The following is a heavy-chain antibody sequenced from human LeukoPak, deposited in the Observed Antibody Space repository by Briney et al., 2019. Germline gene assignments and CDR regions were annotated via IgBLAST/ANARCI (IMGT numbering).Heavy chain of an antibody. D-gene: IGHD2-15*01. CDR2: ISSSRSYI. V-gene: IGHV3-21*04. CDR1: GFTFSSYS. CDR3: ARSVAASRDY. J-gene: IGHJ4*02. Sequence: PGGSLRLSCAASGFTFSSYSMNWVRQAPGKGLEWVSSISSSRSYIYYADSVKGRFTISRDNAKNSLYLQMNSLRAEDTALYYCARSVAASRDYWGQGTLVTVSS.